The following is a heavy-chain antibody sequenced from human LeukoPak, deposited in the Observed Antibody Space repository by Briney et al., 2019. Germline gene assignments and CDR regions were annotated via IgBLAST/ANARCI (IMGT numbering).Heavy chain of an antibody. Sequence: SETLSLTCTVSGGSISSYHWSWIRQSAGKGLEWVGRIYSSGSTNYNHSLKSRVSMSVDTYKNQFSLKLSSVTAADTAVYYCARALKYSGTYCWFDPWGQGTPVTVSS. CDR2: IYSSGST. CDR1: GGSISSYH. D-gene: IGHD1-26*01. V-gene: IGHV4-4*07. J-gene: IGHJ5*02. CDR3: ARALKYSGTYCWFDP.